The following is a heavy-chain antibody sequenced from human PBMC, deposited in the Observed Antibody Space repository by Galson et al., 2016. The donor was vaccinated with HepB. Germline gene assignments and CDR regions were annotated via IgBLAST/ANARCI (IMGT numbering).Heavy chain of an antibody. D-gene: IGHD4-17*01. J-gene: IGHJ4*02. CDR1: GNSFTDYY. V-gene: IGHV5-10-1*01. CDR3: ARRARVDEYGDYMSPTVDY. Sequence: QSGAEVKKPGESLRISCKGSGNSFTDYYINWVRQMPGKGLEWMGRIDPSDSYTNYSPSFQGHVTISADKSISAAYLQWSSLKASDTSMYYCARRARVDEYGDYMSPTVDYWGQGTLVIVSS. CDR2: IDPSDSYT.